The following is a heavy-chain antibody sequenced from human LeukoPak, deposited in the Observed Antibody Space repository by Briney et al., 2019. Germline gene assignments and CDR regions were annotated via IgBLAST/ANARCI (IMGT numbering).Heavy chain of an antibody. CDR1: GGSFSGYF. CDR3: ASGRLTQDDS. D-gene: IGHD3-9*01. Sequence: SETLSLTCAVYGGSFSGYFWTWIRQPPGKGLEWIGEINHSGSTNYNPSLKSRVTISADTSKSQFSLRLGSVTAADTAVYYCASGRLTQDDSWGQGTLVTVSS. J-gene: IGHJ4*02. CDR2: INHSGST. V-gene: IGHV4-34*01.